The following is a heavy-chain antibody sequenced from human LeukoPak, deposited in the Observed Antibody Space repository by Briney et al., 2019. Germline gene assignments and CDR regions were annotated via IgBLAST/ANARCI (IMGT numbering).Heavy chain of an antibody. D-gene: IGHD3-10*01. CDR1: GFSLSTSGVG. V-gene: IGHV2-5*02. CDR2: IYWDDDK. Sequence: SGPTLVKPTQTLTLTCTFSGFSLSTSGVGVGWIRQPPGKALEWLALIYWDDDKRYSPSLKSRLTITKDTSKNQVVLTMTNMDPVDTATYYCAQGHYYGSGSPYYFDYWGQGTLVTVSS. CDR3: AQGHYYGSGSPYYFDY. J-gene: IGHJ4*02.